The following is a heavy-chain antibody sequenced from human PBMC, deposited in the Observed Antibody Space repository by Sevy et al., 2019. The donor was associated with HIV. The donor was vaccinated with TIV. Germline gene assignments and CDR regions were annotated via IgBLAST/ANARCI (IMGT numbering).Heavy chain of an antibody. CDR2: ISSSGSTI. Sequence: GGSLRLSCAASGFTFSDYYMSWIRQAPGKGLEWVSYISSSGSTIYYADSVKGRFTISRDNAKNSLYLQMNSLRAEDTAVYYCAIDRKYYDILTGYYTTSEVDYWGQGTLVTVSS. CDR1: GFTFSDYY. J-gene: IGHJ4*02. V-gene: IGHV3-11*01. D-gene: IGHD3-9*01. CDR3: AIDRKYYDILTGYYTTSEVDY.